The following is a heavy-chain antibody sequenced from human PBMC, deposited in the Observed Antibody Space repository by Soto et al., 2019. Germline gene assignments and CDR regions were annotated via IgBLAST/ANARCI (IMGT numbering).Heavy chain of an antibody. J-gene: IGHJ6*02. CDR3: ATPAAEDYYYYGMDV. Sequence: EVQLVESGGGLVQPGGSLRLSCAASGFTFSSYWMHWVRQAPGKGLVWVSRINSDGSSTSYADSVKGRFTISRDNAKNTLYLQMNSLRAEYTAVYYCATPAAEDYYYYGMDVWGQGTTVTVSS. D-gene: IGHD2-2*01. CDR1: GFTFSSYW. V-gene: IGHV3-74*01. CDR2: INSDGSST.